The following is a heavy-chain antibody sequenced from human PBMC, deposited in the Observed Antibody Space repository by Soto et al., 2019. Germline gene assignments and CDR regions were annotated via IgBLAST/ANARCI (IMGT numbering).Heavy chain of an antibody. D-gene: IGHD6-6*01. V-gene: IGHV4-31*11. Sequence: SETLSLTCAVYGGSFSGYYWNWIRQHPGKGLEWIGYIYYSGSTYYNPSLKSRVTISLDTSKNQFSLKLSSVTAADTAVYYCARGSSIAGLYYGMDVWGQGTTVTVSS. CDR3: ARGSSIAGLYYGMDV. CDR1: GGSFSGYY. CDR2: IYYSGST. J-gene: IGHJ6*02.